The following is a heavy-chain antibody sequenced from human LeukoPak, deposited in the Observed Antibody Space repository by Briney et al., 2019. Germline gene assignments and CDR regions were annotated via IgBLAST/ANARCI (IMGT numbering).Heavy chain of an antibody. CDR2: IYTSGST. D-gene: IGHD3-3*01. J-gene: IGHJ4*02. CDR3: ARDSIFFWSGYYSPFDY. V-gene: IGHV4-4*07. CDR1: GGSISSYY. Sequence: SETLPLTCTVSGGSISSYYWSWIRQPAGKGLEWIGRIYTSGSTNYNPSLKSRVTMSVDTSKNQFSLKLSSVTAADTAVYYCARDSIFFWSGYYSPFDYWGQGTLVTVSS.